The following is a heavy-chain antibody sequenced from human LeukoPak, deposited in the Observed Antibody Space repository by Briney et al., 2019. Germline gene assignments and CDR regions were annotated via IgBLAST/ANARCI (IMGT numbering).Heavy chain of an antibody. CDR3: ARLGGGSSWSNFDF. CDR2: SGSTGST. Sequence: PGGSLRLSCAASGFTFSNYAMNWVRQAPGKGLEWVSLSGSTGSTYYADSVKGRFSISRDNSKNTVYLQMNSLRVEDTAVYYCARLGGGSSWSNFDFWGQGTLVTVSS. J-gene: IGHJ4*02. V-gene: IGHV3-23*01. D-gene: IGHD6-13*01. CDR1: GFTFSNYA.